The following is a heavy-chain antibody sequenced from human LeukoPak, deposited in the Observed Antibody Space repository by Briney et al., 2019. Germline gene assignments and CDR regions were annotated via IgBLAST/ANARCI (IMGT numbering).Heavy chain of an antibody. D-gene: IGHD3-22*01. Sequence: SETLSLTCTVSGGSISSSSYYWGWIRQPPGKGLEWIGSIYYSGSTYYNPSLKSRVTISVDTSKNQFSLKLSSATAADTAVYYCAREGDSSGYSVYWGQGTLVTVSS. CDR2: IYYSGST. CDR1: GGSISSSSYY. V-gene: IGHV4-39*07. CDR3: AREGDSSGYSVY. J-gene: IGHJ4*02.